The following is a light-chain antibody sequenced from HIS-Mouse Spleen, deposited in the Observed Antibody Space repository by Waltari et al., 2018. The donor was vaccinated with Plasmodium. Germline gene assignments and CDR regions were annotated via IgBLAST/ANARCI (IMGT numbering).Light chain of an antibody. J-gene: IGLJ3*02. CDR3: YSTDSSGNHRV. CDR2: EDS. CDR1: ALPKKY. V-gene: IGLV3-10*01. Sequence: SYELPHPPSASVSPGQPARITCSGAALPKKYVYLYQQKSGQAPVLVIYEDSKRPSGIPERFSGSSSGTIATLTISGAQVEDEADYYCYSTDSSGNHRVFGGGTKLTVL.